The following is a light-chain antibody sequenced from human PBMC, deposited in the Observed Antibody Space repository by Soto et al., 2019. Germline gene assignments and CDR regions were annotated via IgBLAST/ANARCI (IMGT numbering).Light chain of an antibody. CDR3: QQYGSSLPWT. CDR1: QSVSSSY. V-gene: IGKV3-20*01. CDR2: GAS. J-gene: IGKJ1*01. Sequence: EIVLTQSPGTLSLSPGERDTHSCRASQSVSSSYLAWYQQKPCQAPRLLIYGASSRATGIPDRFSGSGSGTDFTLTISRPEPEDFAVYYCQQYGSSLPWTFGQGTKV.